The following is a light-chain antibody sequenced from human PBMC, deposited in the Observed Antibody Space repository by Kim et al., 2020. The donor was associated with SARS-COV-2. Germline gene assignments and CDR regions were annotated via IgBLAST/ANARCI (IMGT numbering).Light chain of an antibody. CDR1: NIGSKS. CDR3: QVWDSSSDHVV. J-gene: IGLJ2*01. CDR2: YDS. V-gene: IGLV3-21*04. Sequence: SYELTQPPSVPVAPGKTARITCGGNNIGSKSVHWYQQKPGQAPVLVIYYDSDRPSGIPERFSGSNSGNTATLTISRVEAGDEADYYCQVWDSSSDHVVFGGGTQRTVL.